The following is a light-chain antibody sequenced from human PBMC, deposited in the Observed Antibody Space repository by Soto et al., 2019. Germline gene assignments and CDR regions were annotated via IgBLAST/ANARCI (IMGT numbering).Light chain of an antibody. CDR3: AAWDDSLSVVV. V-gene: IGLV1-47*02. J-gene: IGLJ2*01. CDR1: NSNIGNNF. CDR2: SHN. Sequence: QSVLTQPPSTSGTPGQRVTISCSGSNSNIGNNFVFWYQHLPGTAPQLLIYSHNQRPSGGPDRFSGCTSVTSASLAISGLRSEDEADYYCAAWDDSLSVVVFGGGTKLTVL.